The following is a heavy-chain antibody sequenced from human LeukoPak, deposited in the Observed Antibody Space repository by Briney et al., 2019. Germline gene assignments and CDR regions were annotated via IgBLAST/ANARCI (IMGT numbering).Heavy chain of an antibody. D-gene: IGHD1-1*01. CDR3: ARITKVHDAFDI. J-gene: IGHJ3*02. Sequence: SETLTLTCTVSGGSISSYYWSWIRQPPGKGLEWIGYIYYSGSTNYNPSLKSRVTILVDTSKNQFSLKLSSVTAADTAVYYCARITKVHDAFDIWGQGTMVTVSS. CDR2: IYYSGST. V-gene: IGHV4-59*01. CDR1: GGSISSYY.